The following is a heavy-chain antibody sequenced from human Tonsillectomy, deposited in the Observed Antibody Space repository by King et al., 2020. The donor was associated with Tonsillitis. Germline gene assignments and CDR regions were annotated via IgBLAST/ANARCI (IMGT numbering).Heavy chain of an antibody. D-gene: IGHD2-15*01. V-gene: IGHV3-7*01. CDR3: ARDLVVVVAATPHFDY. CDR1: GFAFNNYW. Sequence: VQLVESGGGLVQPGGSLRLSCVASGFAFNNYWMSWVRQAPGKGLEWVANIKQDGSGKYYVDSVKGRFTISRDNAKNSLYLQMNSLTAEDTAVYYCARDLVVVVAATPHFDYWGQGTLVTVSS. CDR2: IKQDGSGK. J-gene: IGHJ4*02.